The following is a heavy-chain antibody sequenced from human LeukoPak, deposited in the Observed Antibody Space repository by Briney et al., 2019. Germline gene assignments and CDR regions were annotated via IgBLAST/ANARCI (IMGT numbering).Heavy chain of an antibody. CDR2: INHSGST. Sequence: SETLSLTCAVYGGSFSGYYWSWIRQPPRKGLEWIGEINHSGSTNYNPSLKSRVTISVDTSKNQFSLKLSSVTAADTAVYYCATGGSFYYYFYMDVWGKGTTVTVSS. CDR1: GGSFSGYY. CDR3: ATGGSFYYYFYMDV. J-gene: IGHJ6*03. V-gene: IGHV4-34*01.